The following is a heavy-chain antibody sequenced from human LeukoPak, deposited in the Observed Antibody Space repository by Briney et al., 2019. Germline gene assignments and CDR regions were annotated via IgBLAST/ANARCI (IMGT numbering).Heavy chain of an antibody. Sequence: SETLSLTCTVSGYSISSGYYWGWIRQPPGKGLEWIGSIYHSGSTYYNPSLKSRVTISVDTSKNQFSLKLSSVTAADTAVYYCARHFGGQQQLDLAYYYYYYMDVWGKGTTVTISS. CDR1: GYSISSGYY. CDR3: ARHFGGQQQLDLAYYYYYYMDV. J-gene: IGHJ6*03. CDR2: IYHSGST. D-gene: IGHD6-13*01. V-gene: IGHV4-38-2*02.